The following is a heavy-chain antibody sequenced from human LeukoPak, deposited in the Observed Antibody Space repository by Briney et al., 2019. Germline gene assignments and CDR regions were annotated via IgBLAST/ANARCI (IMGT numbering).Heavy chain of an antibody. CDR2: IYNSGST. CDR3: ARDGWVNYYYMDV. J-gene: IGHJ6*03. CDR1: VGSISRSSYY. Sequence: SETLSLTCTVSVGSISRSSYYWGWIRQPPGKGLEWIGSIYNSGSTYYNPSLKSRVTIAVDTSKNQFSLKLSSVTAADTAVYYCARDGWVNYYYMDVWGTGTTVSVSS. V-gene: IGHV4-39*02. D-gene: IGHD6-19*01.